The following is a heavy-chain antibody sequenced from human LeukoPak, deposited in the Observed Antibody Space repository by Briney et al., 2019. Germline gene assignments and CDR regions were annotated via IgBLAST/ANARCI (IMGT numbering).Heavy chain of an antibody. D-gene: IGHD3-22*01. CDR2: ISSNGGTT. Sequence: GGSLRLSCSASGFTFSSYAMHWVRQAPGKGLEYVSTISSNGGTTYYADSVKGRFTISRDNSKNTLYLQMSSLRAEDTAVYYCVKGHDSSGYYLSYFDYWGQGTLVTVSS. CDR3: VKGHDSSGYYLSYFDY. J-gene: IGHJ4*02. CDR1: GFTFSSYA. V-gene: IGHV3-64D*09.